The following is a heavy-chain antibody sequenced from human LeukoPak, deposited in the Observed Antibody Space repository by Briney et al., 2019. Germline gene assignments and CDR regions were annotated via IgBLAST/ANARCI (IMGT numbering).Heavy chain of an antibody. CDR3: ARGLYCSSTSCHLYYFDY. Sequence: GGSLRLSCAASGFTFSSYSMNWVRQAPGKGLEWVSSISSSSSCIYYADSVKGRFTISRDNAKNSLYLQMNSLRAEDTAVYYCARGLYCSSTSCHLYYFDYWGQGTLVTVSS. V-gene: IGHV3-21*01. CDR1: GFTFSSYS. D-gene: IGHD2-2*01. CDR2: ISSSSSCI. J-gene: IGHJ4*02.